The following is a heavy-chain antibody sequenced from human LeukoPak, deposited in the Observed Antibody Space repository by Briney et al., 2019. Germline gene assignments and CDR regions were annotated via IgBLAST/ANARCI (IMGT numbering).Heavy chain of an antibody. V-gene: IGHV4-34*01. CDR1: GGSFSGYY. J-gene: IGHJ5*02. CDR2: INHSGST. CDR3: ARGLPNWFDP. Sequence: SETLSLTCAVYGGSFSGYYWSWIRQPPGKGLEWIGEINHSGSTNYNPSLKSRVTISVDTSKNQFSLKLSSVTAADTAVYYCARGLPNWFDPWGQGTLVTVSS.